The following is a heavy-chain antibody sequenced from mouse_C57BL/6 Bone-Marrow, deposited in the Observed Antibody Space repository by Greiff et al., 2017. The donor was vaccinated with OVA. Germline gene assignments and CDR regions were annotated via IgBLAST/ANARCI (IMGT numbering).Heavy chain of an antibody. Sequence: QVQLQQSGAELAKPGASVKLSCKASGYTFTSYWMHWVNQRPGQGLEWIGYINPSSGYTKYNQKFKDKATLTAEKSSSTAYMQLSSLTYEDSAVYYWARPYYGSIHWYFDVWGTGTTVTVSS. CDR1: GYTFTSYW. V-gene: IGHV1-7*01. D-gene: IGHD1-1*01. J-gene: IGHJ1*03. CDR3: ARPYYGSIHWYFDV. CDR2: INPSSGYT.